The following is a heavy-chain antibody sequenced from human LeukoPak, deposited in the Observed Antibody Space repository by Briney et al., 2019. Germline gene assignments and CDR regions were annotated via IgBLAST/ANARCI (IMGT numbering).Heavy chain of an antibody. V-gene: IGHV1-18*01. CDR3: ARDGQWLSRPNYYGLDV. J-gene: IGHJ6*02. CDR2: ISAYNGNT. D-gene: IGHD6-19*01. CDR1: VYTLTSYG. Sequence: GASVNVSCKASVYTLTSYGISWVRQAPGQGLEWMGWISAYNGNTNYARKLQGRVTMTTETSTSTAYMELRSLRSDDTAVYYCARDGQWLSRPNYYGLDVWGQGTTVTVSS.